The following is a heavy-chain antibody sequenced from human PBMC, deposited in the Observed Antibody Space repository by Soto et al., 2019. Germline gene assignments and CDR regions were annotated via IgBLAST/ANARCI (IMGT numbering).Heavy chain of an antibody. D-gene: IGHD2-2*01. CDR2: IFYTGTT. CDR3: ARLVVVAPVANA. V-gene: IGHV4-39*02. Sequence: ASETLSLTCSVSGGSINYNSYYWGWIRQPPGKELEGVGGIFYTGTTYYSPSLKDRVTISVDTSKNSFSLNLTSVTAADTAVYFCARLVVVAPVANAWGQGTPVTVS. J-gene: IGHJ5*02. CDR1: GGSINYNSYY.